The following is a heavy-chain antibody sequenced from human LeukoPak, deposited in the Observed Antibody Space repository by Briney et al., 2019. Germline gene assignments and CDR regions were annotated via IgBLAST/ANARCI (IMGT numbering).Heavy chain of an antibody. CDR1: GGSISSYY. J-gene: IGHJ5*02. D-gene: IGHD6-6*01. Sequence: SETLSLTCTVSGGSISSYYWSWIRQPPGKGLEWIGYIYYSGSTNYNRSLKSRVTMSVDTSKNQFSLRLTSVTAADTAVYYCARGYSSSSGYNWFDPWGQGTLVTVSS. CDR3: ARGYSSSSGYNWFDP. CDR2: IYYSGST. V-gene: IGHV4-59*12.